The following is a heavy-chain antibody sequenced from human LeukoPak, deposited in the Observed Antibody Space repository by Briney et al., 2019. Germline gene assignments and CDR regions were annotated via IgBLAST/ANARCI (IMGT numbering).Heavy chain of an antibody. Sequence: GGSLRLSCAASGFTFDDYGMSWVRQAPGKGLEWVSGINWNGGSTGYADSVKGRFTISRDNAKNSLYLQMNSLRAEDTALYYCARDLRAYDILTGPIDYSGQGTLVTVSS. J-gene: IGHJ4*02. CDR2: INWNGGST. CDR3: ARDLRAYDILTGPIDY. D-gene: IGHD3-9*01. V-gene: IGHV3-20*04. CDR1: GFTFDDYG.